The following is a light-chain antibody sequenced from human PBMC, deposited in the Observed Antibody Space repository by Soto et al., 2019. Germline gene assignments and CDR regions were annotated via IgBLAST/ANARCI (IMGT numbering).Light chain of an antibody. Sequence: QSALTQPASVSGSPGQSITSSCTGTSSDVGGYNYVSWYQQHPGKAPKLMIYAVTDRPTGVSIRFSGSKSGNPASLTIAVLQAEDDADYSCSSYTSSSTLFGTGTKLTVL. CDR3: SSYTSSSTL. J-gene: IGLJ1*01. V-gene: IGLV2-14*01. CDR2: AVT. CDR1: SSDVGGYNY.